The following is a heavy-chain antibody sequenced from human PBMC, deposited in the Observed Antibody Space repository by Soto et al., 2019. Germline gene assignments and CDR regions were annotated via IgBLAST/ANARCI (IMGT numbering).Heavy chain of an antibody. CDR2: ISGAGGAT. V-gene: IGHV3-23*01. CDR3: AKDHGSYASVGGDY. D-gene: IGHD1-26*01. J-gene: IGHJ4*02. CDR1: GFTFSNYA. Sequence: EVQLLESGGGLVQPGGSLRLSCAASGFTFSNYAMSRVRQAPGKGLEWVSTISGAGGATFYADSVKGRFTISRDNSKSTLSRQLNSLIVEDTAIYYCAKDHGSYASVGGDYWGQGTLVTVSS.